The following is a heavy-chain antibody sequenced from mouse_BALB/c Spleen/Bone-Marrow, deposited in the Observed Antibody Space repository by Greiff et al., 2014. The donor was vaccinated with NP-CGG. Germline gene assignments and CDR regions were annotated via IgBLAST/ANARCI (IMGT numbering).Heavy chain of an antibody. CDR2: IRSKANNHAT. V-gene: IGHV6-6*01. Sequence: EVQRVESGGGLMQPGGSMKLSCAASGFTFSDAWMDWVRQSPEKGLEWVAEIRSKANNHATYYAESVKGRFTISRDDSKSSVYLQLNSLRAEDTGIYYCHLPGAMDYWGQGTSVTVSS. J-gene: IGHJ4*01. CDR1: GFTFSDAW. CDR3: HLPGAMDY.